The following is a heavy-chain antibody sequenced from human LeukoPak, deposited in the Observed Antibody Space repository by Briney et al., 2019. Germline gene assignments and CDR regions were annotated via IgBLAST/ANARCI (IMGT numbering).Heavy chain of an antibody. CDR1: GFTFRIYA. Sequence: GGSLRLSCAGSGFTFRIYAMSGVRQAPGKGLEWVSAISGSGGSTYYADSVKGRFTISRDNSKNTLYLQMNSLRLEDTPVYYCANPPYGRDVYNYFDYWGQGTPVTVSS. D-gene: IGHD5-24*01. V-gene: IGHV3-23*01. CDR2: ISGSGGST. J-gene: IGHJ4*02. CDR3: ANPPYGRDVYNYFDY.